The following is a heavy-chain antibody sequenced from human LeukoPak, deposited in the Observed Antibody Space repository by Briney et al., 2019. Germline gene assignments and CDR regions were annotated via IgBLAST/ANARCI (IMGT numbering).Heavy chain of an antibody. V-gene: IGHV3-21*01. J-gene: IGHJ4*02. D-gene: IGHD6-19*01. Sequence: GGSLRLSCAASVFTLSSYSMNCLRQSRGEALEGLSFFSSSSIYIYYADSVKGRFTIYRDNAKNSLYLQMNSLRAEDTAVYYCARRSGRSGWYDDYWGQGTLVTVSS. CDR3: ARRSGRSGWYDDY. CDR2: FSSSSIYI. CDR1: VFTLSSYS.